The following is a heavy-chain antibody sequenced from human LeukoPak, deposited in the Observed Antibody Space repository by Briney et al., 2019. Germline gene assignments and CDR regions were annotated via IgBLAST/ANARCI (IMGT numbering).Heavy chain of an antibody. CDR3: ARAVGTMDALDI. J-gene: IGHJ3*02. CDR2: ISSSGATI. D-gene: IGHD1-7*01. Sequence: GGSLRLSCAASGFTFSSDGMNGVRQAPGQELEGVSYISSSGATIYHADSVTQGRFTISRDNAKNSMYLQMNSLRAEDTAVYYCARAVGTMDALDIWGQGTMVTVSS. V-gene: IGHV3-48*03. CDR1: GFTFSSDG.